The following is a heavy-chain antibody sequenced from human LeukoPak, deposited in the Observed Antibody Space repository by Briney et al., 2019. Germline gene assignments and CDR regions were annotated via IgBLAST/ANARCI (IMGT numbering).Heavy chain of an antibody. CDR2: IYYSGST. CDR3: ARVKGVVAVNWFDP. Sequence: SETLSLTCTVSGGSISSYYWSWIRQPPGKGLEWIGYIYYSGSTNYNPSLKSRVTISVDTSKNQFSLKLSSVTAADTAVYYCARVKGVVAVNWFDPWGQGTLVTVSS. V-gene: IGHV4-59*01. CDR1: GGSISSYY. D-gene: IGHD2-15*01. J-gene: IGHJ5*02.